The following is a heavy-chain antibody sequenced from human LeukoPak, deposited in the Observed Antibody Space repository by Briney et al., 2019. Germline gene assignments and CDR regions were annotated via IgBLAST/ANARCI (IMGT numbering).Heavy chain of an antibody. CDR1: GGSFSGYY. J-gene: IGHJ3*02. CDR3: ARGTVWGPPNAFDI. Sequence: PSETLSLTCAVYGGSFSGYYWSWIRQPPGKGLEWIGEINHSGSTNYNPSLKSRVTISVDTSKNQFSLKLSSVTAADTAVYYCARGTVWGPPNAFDIWGQGTMVTVSS. V-gene: IGHV4-34*01. CDR2: INHSGST. D-gene: IGHD3-16*01.